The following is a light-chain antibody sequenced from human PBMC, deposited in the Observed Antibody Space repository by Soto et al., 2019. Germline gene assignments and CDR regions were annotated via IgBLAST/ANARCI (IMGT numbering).Light chain of an antibody. CDR1: QSVINNY. Sequence: ENGLKKSAGTVSLTKGERATLSCMSSQSVINNYLAWYQQKPGQAPRLLIYGASNRATGIPDRFSGSGSGTDFTLTISILEPEDFAVYYCQQYDSSGTFGQGTKVDIK. J-gene: IGKJ1*01. V-gene: IGKV3-20*01. CDR2: GAS. CDR3: QQYDSSGT.